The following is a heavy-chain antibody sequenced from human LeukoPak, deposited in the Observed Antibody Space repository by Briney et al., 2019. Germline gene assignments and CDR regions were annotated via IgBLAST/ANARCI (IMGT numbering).Heavy chain of an antibody. J-gene: IGHJ5*02. CDR1: GFTFSSYG. D-gene: IGHD3-22*01. Sequence: GGSLRLSCAASGFTFSSYGMHWVRQAPGKGLEWVAFIRYDGSNKYYADSVKGRFTISRDNSKNTLYLQMNSLRAEDTAVYYCTRDLGQYYDTSDNWFDPWGQGTLVTVSS. CDR2: IRYDGSNK. CDR3: TRDLGQYYDTSDNWFDP. V-gene: IGHV3-30*02.